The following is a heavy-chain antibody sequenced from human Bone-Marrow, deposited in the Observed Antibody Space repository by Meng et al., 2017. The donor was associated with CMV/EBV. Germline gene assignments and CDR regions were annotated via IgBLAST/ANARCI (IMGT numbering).Heavy chain of an antibody. D-gene: IGHD1-26*01. J-gene: IGHJ4*02. CDR1: GLTFSRYG. Sequence: GESLKISCAASGLTFSRYGMHWVRQAPGKGLEWVAVIWYDGSNEHYADSVKGRFTISRDNSKSTLYLQMNSLRVEDTGVYYCAKDLAEWELRRGRIDYWGQGTLVTVSS. CDR2: IWYDGSNE. V-gene: IGHV3-33*03. CDR3: AKDLAEWELRRGRIDY.